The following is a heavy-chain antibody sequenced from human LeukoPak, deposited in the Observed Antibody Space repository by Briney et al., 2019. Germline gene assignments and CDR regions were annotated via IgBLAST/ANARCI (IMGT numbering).Heavy chain of an antibody. CDR1: GFTFSSYA. V-gene: IGHV3-30-3*01. CDR3: ARDVTYYDFWSGWDLDY. D-gene: IGHD3-3*01. CDR2: ISYDGSNK. Sequence: PGGSLRLSCAASGFTFSSYAMHWVRQAPGKGLEWVAVISYDGSNKYYADSVKGRFTISRDNSKNTLYLQMNSLRAEDTAVYYCARDVTYYDFWSGWDLDYWGQGTLVTVSS. J-gene: IGHJ4*02.